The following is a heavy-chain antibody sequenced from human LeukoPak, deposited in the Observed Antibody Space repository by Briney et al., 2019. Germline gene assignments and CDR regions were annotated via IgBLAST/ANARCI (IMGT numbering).Heavy chain of an antibody. CDR3: AKDRGSYYDSSGFRTLLYFFDY. Sequence: PGRSLRLSCAASGFTFSSYGMHWVRQAPGKGLEWVAVISYDGSNKYYADSVKGRFTISRDNSKNTLYLQMNSLRAEDTAVYYCAKDRGSYYDSSGFRTLLYFFDYWGQGTLVTASS. J-gene: IGHJ4*02. D-gene: IGHD3-22*01. V-gene: IGHV3-30*18. CDR1: GFTFSSYG. CDR2: ISYDGSNK.